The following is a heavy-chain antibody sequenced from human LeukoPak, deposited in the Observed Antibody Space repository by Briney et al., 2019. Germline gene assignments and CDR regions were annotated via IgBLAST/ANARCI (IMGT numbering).Heavy chain of an antibody. D-gene: IGHD4-17*01. CDR3: ARYDYGDYVFDY. CDR1: GGSFSGYY. CDR2: IYYSGST. Sequence: SETLSLTCAVYGGSFSGYYWSWIRQPPGKGLEWIAYIYYSGSTNYNPSLKSRVTISVNTSKNQFSLKLSSVTAADTAVYYCARYDYGDYVFDYWGQGTLVTVSS. J-gene: IGHJ4*02. V-gene: IGHV4-59*08.